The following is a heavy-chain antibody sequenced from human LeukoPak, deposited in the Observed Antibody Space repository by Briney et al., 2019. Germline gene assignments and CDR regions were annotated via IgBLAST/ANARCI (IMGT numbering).Heavy chain of an antibody. Sequence: PSETLSLTCTVSGGSLRSSNYYWGWIRQPPGKGLEWIGRIYYSGTTYYNPSLKSRVTLSVGTSKNQFSLKLRSVTAADTAVYYCARGSGSYHTPWNYWGQGTLVTVSS. V-gene: IGHV4-39*07. CDR2: IYYSGTT. CDR1: GGSLRSSNYY. J-gene: IGHJ4*02. CDR3: ARGSGSYHTPWNY. D-gene: IGHD1-26*01.